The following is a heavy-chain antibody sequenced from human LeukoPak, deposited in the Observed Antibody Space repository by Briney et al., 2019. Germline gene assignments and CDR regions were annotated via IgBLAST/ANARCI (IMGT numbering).Heavy chain of an antibody. J-gene: IGHJ4*02. V-gene: IGHV3-21*01. CDR3: ARDVSGYCSGGSCYWTGFDY. D-gene: IGHD2-15*01. CDR1: GFTFSSYS. Sequence: GGSLRLSSAASGFTFSSYSMNWVRQAPGKGLEWVSSISSSSSYIYYADSVKGRFTISRDNAKNSLYLQMNSLRAEDTAVYYCARDVSGYCSGGSCYWTGFDYWGQGTLVTVSS. CDR2: ISSSSSYI.